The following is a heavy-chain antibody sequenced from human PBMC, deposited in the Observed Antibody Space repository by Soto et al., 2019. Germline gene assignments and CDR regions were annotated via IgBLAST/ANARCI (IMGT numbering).Heavy chain of an antibody. D-gene: IGHD3-22*01. CDR1: GFTFSSYG. Sequence: GGSLRLSCAASGFTFSSYGMHWVRQAPGKGLEWVAVISYDGSNKYYADSVKGRFTISRDNSKNTLYLQMNSLRAEDTAVYYCAKDSRLYDSTNWFDQWGQGTLVTVSS. CDR3: AKDSRLYDSTNWFDQ. V-gene: IGHV3-30*18. J-gene: IGHJ5*02. CDR2: ISYDGSNK.